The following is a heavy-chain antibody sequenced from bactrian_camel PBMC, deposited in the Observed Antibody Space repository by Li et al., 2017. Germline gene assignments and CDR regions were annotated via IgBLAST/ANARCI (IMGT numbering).Heavy chain of an antibody. Sequence: QLVESGGGLVQPGGSLRLSCAASGFTLSSYRTYWVRQAPGKGLEWVSIINRGGTTYYADSMKGRFTISRDDSKKTLYLQMNALRPDDTAAYYCAAEGYGFHCGEKYKFWGQGTQVTVS. J-gene: IGHJ4*01. V-gene: IGHV3S1*01. CDR3: AAEGYGFHCGEKYKF. CDR1: GFTLSSYR. CDR2: IINRGGTT. D-gene: IGHD5*01.